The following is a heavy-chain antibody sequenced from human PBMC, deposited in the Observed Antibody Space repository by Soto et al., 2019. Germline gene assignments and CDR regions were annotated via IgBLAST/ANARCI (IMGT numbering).Heavy chain of an antibody. CDR1: GGSISTYY. CDR2: INYSGRT. J-gene: IGHJ4*02. Sequence: SETLSLTCTVSGGSISTYYWSWIRQPPGKGLEWIGYINYSGRTNYNPSLKSRVTMSLDTSKNQFSLKLRSVTAADTALFYCARYAGSSCFDYWGQGTPLTASS. CDR3: ARYAGSSCFDY. D-gene: IGHD6-13*01. V-gene: IGHV4-59*01.